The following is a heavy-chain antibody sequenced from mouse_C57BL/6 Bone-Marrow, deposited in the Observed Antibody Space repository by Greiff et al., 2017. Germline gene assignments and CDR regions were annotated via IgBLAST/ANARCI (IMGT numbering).Heavy chain of an antibody. CDR3: ASDYYCSSYAVAY. J-gene: IGHJ3*01. CDR1: GYTFTSYW. V-gene: IGHV1-7*01. Sequence: QVQLKQSGAELAKPGASVKLSCKASGYTFTSYWMHWVKQRPGQGLEWIGYINPSSGYTKYNQKFKDKATLTADKSSSTAYMQLSSLTYEDSAVYYCASDYYCSSYAVAYWGQGTLVTVSA. CDR2: INPSSGYT. D-gene: IGHD1-1*01.